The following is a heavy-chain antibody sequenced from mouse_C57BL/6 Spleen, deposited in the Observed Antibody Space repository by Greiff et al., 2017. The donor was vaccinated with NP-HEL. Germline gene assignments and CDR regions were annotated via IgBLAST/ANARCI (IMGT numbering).Heavy chain of an antibody. CDR3: TREAGNYGLDY. CDR1: GYTFTDYE. Sequence: QVQLQQPGAELVKPGASVKLSCKASGYTFTDYEMHWVKQTPVHGLEWIGAIDPETGGTAYNQKFKGKAILTADKSSSTAYMELRSLTSEDSAVYYCTREAGNYGLDYWGQGTTLTVSS. D-gene: IGHD2-1*01. J-gene: IGHJ2*01. CDR2: IDPETGGT. V-gene: IGHV1-15*01.